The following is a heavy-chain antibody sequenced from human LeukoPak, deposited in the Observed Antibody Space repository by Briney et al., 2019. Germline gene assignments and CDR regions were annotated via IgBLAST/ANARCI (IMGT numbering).Heavy chain of an antibody. CDR1: GGSINGYS. CDR2: VYYSGTT. V-gene: IGHV4-59*13. Sequence: SETLSLTCTVSGGSINGYSWTWIRQPPGKGLELIGCVYYSGTTDSNPSLKSRVTISVDTSKNQFSLKLSSVTAADTAVYYCAREDPQTKVPEGMDVWGQGTTVTVSS. J-gene: IGHJ6*02. CDR3: AREDPQTKVPEGMDV. D-gene: IGHD4/OR15-4a*01.